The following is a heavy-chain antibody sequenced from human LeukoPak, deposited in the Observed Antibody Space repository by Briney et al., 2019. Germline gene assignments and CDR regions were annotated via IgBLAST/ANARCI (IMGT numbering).Heavy chain of an antibody. CDR2: ISGDGGST. CDR3: VKDKEDAAAGPDC. Sequence: PGGSLRLSCAASGFTFDDYAMHWVRQAPGKGLEWVSLISGDGGSTYYADSVKGRFTISRDNSKNTLYLQMSSLRAEDTAVYYCVKDKEDAAAGPDCWGQGTLVTVSS. V-gene: IGHV3-43*02. J-gene: IGHJ4*02. D-gene: IGHD6-13*01. CDR1: GFTFDDYA.